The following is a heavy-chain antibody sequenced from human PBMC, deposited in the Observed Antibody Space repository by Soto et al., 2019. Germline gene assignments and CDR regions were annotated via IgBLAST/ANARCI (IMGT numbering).Heavy chain of an antibody. Sequence: QVQLVESGGGVVQPGRSLRLSCAASGFTFSSYGMHWVRQAPGKGLEWVEVISYDGSNKYYADSVKGRFTISRDNSKNTLYLQMNSLRAEDTAVYYCAKNAVGVRYGIDVWGKGNTVTVSS. CDR2: ISYDGSNK. CDR3: AKNAVGVRYGIDV. CDR1: GFTFSSYG. V-gene: IGHV3-30*18. J-gene: IGHJ6*04.